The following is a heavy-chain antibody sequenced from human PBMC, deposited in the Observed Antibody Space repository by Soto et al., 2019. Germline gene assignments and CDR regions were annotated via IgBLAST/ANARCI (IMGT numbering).Heavy chain of an antibody. CDR3: ARERLDIVLVPAAITYYYYGMDV. CDR2: INAGNGNT. D-gene: IGHD2-2*03. V-gene: IGHV1-3*01. J-gene: IGHJ6*02. Sequence: ASVKVSCKASGYTFTSYAMHWVRQAPGQRLEWMGWINAGNGNTKYSQKFQGRVTITRDTSASTAYMELSSLRSEDTAVYYCARERLDIVLVPAAITYYYYGMDVWGQGTTVTLAS. CDR1: GYTFTSYA.